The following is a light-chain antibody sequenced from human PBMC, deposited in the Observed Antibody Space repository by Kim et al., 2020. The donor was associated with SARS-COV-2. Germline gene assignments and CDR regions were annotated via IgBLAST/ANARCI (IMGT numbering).Light chain of an antibody. V-gene: IGKV3-20*01. CDR1: QSVGSNS. Sequence: EIVLTQSPGTLSLSPGERATLSCRASQSVGSNSLAWYQQKPGQAPRLLMYGASSRAIGIPDRFSGSGSGTDFTLTISRLEPEDFAVYYCQQYGSSPTFGQGTKVDIK. CDR2: GAS. CDR3: QQYGSSPT. J-gene: IGKJ1*01.